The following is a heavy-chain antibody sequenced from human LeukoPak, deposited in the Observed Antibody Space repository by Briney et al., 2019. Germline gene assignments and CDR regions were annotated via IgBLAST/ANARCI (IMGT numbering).Heavy chain of an antibody. D-gene: IGHD5-18*01. Sequence: PGGSLRLSCAASGFTFSSYAMSWVRQAPGKGLEWVSVIYSGGSTYYADSVKGRFTISRDNSKNTLYLQMNSLRAEDTAVYYCARMSTATGPLDYWGQGTLVTVSS. CDR3: ARMSTATGPLDY. CDR2: IYSGGST. J-gene: IGHJ4*02. V-gene: IGHV3-53*01. CDR1: GFTFSSYA.